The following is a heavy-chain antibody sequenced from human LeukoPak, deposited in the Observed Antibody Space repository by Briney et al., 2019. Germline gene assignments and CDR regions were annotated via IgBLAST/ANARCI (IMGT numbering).Heavy chain of an antibody. CDR2: ISSSCTTE. D-gene: IGHD1-26*01. V-gene: IGHV3-48*03. CDR1: GFTFSSYE. CDR3: ARGEQLPYFAY. Sequence: PGGSLRLSCAASGFTFSSYEMSWVRQAPGKGLEGVSYISSSCTTEMYADSVKGRFTISRDNAKNSMYLQMYSLRADDTAVYYCARGEQLPYFAYWGQGALVTVSS. J-gene: IGHJ4*02.